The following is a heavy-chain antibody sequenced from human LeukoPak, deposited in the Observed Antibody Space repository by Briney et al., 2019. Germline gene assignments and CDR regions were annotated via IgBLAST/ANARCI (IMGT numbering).Heavy chain of an antibody. CDR3: ARGSNSYPYCYDY. Sequence: GGSLRLSCAASGFTLSGYWRTWVRQAPGKGLEWVANINQDGSANYYVDSVKGRFTISRDNAKNSMYLQMNSLRAEDTAVYYCARGSNSYPYCYDYWGQGTLVTVSS. CDR2: INQDGSAN. J-gene: IGHJ4*02. D-gene: IGHD2-2*01. CDR1: GFTLSGYW. V-gene: IGHV3-7*04.